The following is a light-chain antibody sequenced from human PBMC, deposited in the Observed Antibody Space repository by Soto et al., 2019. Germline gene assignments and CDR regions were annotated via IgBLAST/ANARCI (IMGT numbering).Light chain of an antibody. J-gene: IGKJ1*01. Sequence: DIQMTQSPSSLSGSVGDSVTITCRASQGISNYLAWYQQRPGKAPTLLIYAASTLQSGVPSRFSGSGSGTDFTLTISSLQPEDVATYYCQRYNNAPRTFDQGTKVEIK. CDR1: QGISNY. CDR3: QRYNNAPRT. V-gene: IGKV1-27*01. CDR2: AAS.